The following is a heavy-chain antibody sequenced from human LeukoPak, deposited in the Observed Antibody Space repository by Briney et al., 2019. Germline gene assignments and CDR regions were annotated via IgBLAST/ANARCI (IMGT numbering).Heavy chain of an antibody. Sequence: SETLSLTCTVSGASISSYYWSWIRQPPGKGLEWIGYIYYSGNTNCNPSLKSRVTISVDTSKNQFSLKLSSVTAADTAVYYCAGEPPGSYVGYWGQGSLVTVSS. CDR1: GASISSYY. J-gene: IGHJ4*02. CDR3: AGEPPGSYVGY. V-gene: IGHV4-59*08. D-gene: IGHD3-10*01. CDR2: IYYSGNT.